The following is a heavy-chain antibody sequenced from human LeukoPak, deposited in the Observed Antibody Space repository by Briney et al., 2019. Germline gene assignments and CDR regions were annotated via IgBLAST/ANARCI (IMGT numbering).Heavy chain of an antibody. V-gene: IGHV3-23*01. D-gene: IGHD3-10*01. CDR1: GFTFSSYA. J-gene: IGHJ4*02. CDR3: AKALWFAELWS. CDR2: ISGSGGST. Sequence: GGSLRLSCAASGFTFSSYAMSWVRQAPGKGLEWDSAISGSGGSTYYADSVKGRFTISRDNSKNTLYLQMNSLRAEDTAVYYCAKALWFAELWSWGQGTLVTVSS.